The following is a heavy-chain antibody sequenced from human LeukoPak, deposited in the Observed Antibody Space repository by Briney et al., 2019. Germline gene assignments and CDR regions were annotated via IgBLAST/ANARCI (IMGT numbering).Heavy chain of an antibody. J-gene: IGHJ4*02. CDR3: AREKYCSGGSCSIFDY. D-gene: IGHD2-15*01. Sequence: PGGSLRLSCAASGFTFSSYIMNWVRQAPGKGLEWVSSISSSSSYIYYADSVKGRFTISRDNAKNSLYLQMNSLRAEDTAVYYCAREKYCSGGSCSIFDYWGQGTLVTVSS. CDR1: GFTFSSYI. CDR2: ISSSSSYI. V-gene: IGHV3-21*01.